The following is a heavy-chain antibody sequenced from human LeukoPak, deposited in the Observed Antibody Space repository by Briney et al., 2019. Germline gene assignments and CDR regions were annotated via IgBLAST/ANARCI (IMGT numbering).Heavy chain of an antibody. J-gene: IGHJ4*02. CDR2: INRGGDTR. V-gene: IGHV3-48*03. D-gene: IGHD2-21*01. CDR3: GRQGSTCGFFD. CDR1: GFTFSSYE. Sequence: PGGSLRLSCVASGFTFSSYEMNWVRQAPGKGLEWVSYINRGGDTRDYADSVRGRFTISRDNAKNSLYLQMNSLRAEDAALYYCGRQGSTCGFFDWGQGTLVTVSS.